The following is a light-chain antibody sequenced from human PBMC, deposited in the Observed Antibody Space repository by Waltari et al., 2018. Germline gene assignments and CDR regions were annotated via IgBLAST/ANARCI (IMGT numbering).Light chain of an antibody. CDR1: NSYVGSYNF. J-gene: IGLJ1*01. V-gene: IGLV2-14*03. Sequence: QSALTQPASVSGSPGQSITLPCTGTNSYVGSYNFVPWYQQHPGKAPKLMIYDVSNRPSGVSDRFSGSKSGNTASLTISGLQAEDEADYYCSSYTSTSTQVFGTRTTVTVL. CDR3: SSYTSTSTQV. CDR2: DVS.